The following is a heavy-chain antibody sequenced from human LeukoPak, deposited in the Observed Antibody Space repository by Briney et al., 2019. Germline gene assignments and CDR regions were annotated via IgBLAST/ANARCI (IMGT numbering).Heavy chain of an antibody. V-gene: IGHV4-39*07. Sequence: SEPLSLTCSVSGGSITNNGYYWGWIRQSPETGLEWIGSMHYSGSTYYNPSLKSRVTISVDTSKNQFSLKLSSVTAADTAVYYCARAIKGFPRAPDPFDIWGQGTMVTVSS. D-gene: IGHD2-21*01. CDR2: MHYSGST. J-gene: IGHJ3*02. CDR3: ARAIKGFPRAPDPFDI. CDR1: GGSITNNGYY.